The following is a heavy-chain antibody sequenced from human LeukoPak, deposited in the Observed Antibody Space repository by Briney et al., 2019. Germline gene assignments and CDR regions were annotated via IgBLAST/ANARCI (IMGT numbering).Heavy chain of an antibody. D-gene: IGHD6-6*01. J-gene: IGHJ5*02. CDR3: TRFASSSSRWFDP. V-gene: IGHV4-4*09. CDR2: IYSSGTT. Sequence: SETLSLTCTVSGGSISNYYWSWIRQPPGKGLEGIGYIYSSGTTNYTPSLKSRVTISIDTSKNQFSVKLTSVTASDTAVYYCTRFASSSSRWFDPWGQGTLVTVSS. CDR1: GGSISNYY.